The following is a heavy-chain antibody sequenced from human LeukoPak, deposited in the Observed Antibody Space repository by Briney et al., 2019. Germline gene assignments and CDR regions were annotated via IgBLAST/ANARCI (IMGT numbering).Heavy chain of an antibody. D-gene: IGHD4-17*01. Sequence: PSETLSLTCNISGGSISIYFRSWIRQPPGRGLEWIGHIHYSGSTTYNPSLKSRVTISVDTSRNQFSLKLTSVTAADTAMYYCARLSFADYALHWGQGTPVTVSS. CDR3: ARLSFADYALH. V-gene: IGHV4-59*08. J-gene: IGHJ4*02. CDR1: GGSISIYF. CDR2: IHYSGST.